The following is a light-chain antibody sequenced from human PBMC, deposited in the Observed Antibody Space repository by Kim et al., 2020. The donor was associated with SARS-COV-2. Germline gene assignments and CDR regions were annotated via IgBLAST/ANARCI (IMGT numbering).Light chain of an antibody. V-gene: IGKV3-20*01. J-gene: IGKJ2*01. Sequence: LSPGERATLTCRASRTVSDTYLAWFQQKPGQAPRLLIYSTSTRASGIPDRFSGSGSGTDFTLTISRLEPEDFAVYYCQQFGRSPFTFGQGTKLEI. CDR2: STS. CDR3: QQFGRSPFT. CDR1: RTVSDTY.